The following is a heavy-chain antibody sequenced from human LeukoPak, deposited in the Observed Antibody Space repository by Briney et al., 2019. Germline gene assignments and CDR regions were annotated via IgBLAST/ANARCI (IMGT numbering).Heavy chain of an antibody. V-gene: IGHV3-7*01. CDR2: IKEDGSEK. D-gene: IGHD6-19*01. J-gene: IGHJ4*02. Sequence: GGSLRLSCAASGFIFSSYWMSWVGKAPGKGLEWVASIKEDGSEKYYVDSVKGRFTISRDNAKNSLYLQMNSLRAEDTAVYYCASFYSSGWEPLFDYWGQGTLVTVSS. CDR3: ASFYSSGWEPLFDY. CDR1: GFIFSSYW.